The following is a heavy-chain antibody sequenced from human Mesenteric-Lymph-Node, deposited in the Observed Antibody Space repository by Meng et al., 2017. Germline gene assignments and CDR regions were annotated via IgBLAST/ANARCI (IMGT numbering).Heavy chain of an antibody. CDR1: GFTCSSYG. Sequence: VELVGWGGGVVQPGRSLRLSCTASGFTCSSYGFHWVRQAPGKGLQWGAGIWYDGSSEYYADSVKGRFTISRDDSKNTLSLQMNSLRAEDTAVYYCARDDAQTKLQHWGQGTLVTASS. V-gene: IGHV3-33*01. CDR2: IWYDGSSE. J-gene: IGHJ1*01. D-gene: IGHD1/OR15-1a*01. CDR3: ARDDAQTKLQH.